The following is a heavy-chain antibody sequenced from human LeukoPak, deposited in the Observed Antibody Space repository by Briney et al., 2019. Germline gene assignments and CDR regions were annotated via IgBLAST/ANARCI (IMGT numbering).Heavy chain of an antibody. CDR3: ARTLAAAGTPLRY. CDR1: GGSISSGSYY. D-gene: IGHD6-13*01. CDR2: IYTSGST. Sequence: SQTLSLTCTVSGGSISSGSYYWSWIRQPAGKGLEWIGRIYTSGSTNYNPSLKSRVTISVDTSKNQFSLKLSSVTAADTAVYYCARTLAAAGTPLRYWGQGNLVTVSS. J-gene: IGHJ4*02. V-gene: IGHV4-61*02.